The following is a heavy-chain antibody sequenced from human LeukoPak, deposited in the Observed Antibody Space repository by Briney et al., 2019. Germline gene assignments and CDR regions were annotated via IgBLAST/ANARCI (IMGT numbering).Heavy chain of an antibody. D-gene: IGHD5-24*01. Sequence: SETLSLTCTVSGGSISSGDYYWSWIRQPPGKGLEWIGYIYYSGSTYYNPSLKSRVTISVDTSKNQFSLKLSSVTAADTAVYYCASWAVTRERWLQGGNAFDIWGQGTMVTVSS. V-gene: IGHV4-30-4*01. J-gene: IGHJ3*02. CDR3: ASWAVTRERWLQGGNAFDI. CDR2: IYYSGST. CDR1: GGSISSGDYY.